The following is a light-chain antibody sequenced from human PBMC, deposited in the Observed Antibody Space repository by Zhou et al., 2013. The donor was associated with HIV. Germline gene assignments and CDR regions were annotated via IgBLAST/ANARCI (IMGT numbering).Light chain of an antibody. CDR2: GAS. V-gene: IGKV3-20*01. CDR3: QQYGSSPIT. J-gene: IGKJ5*01. Sequence: EIVLTQSPGTLSLSPGERATLSCRASHSVTGGYLAWYQQKPGQAPRLLLYGASSRATGIPDRFSGSGSGTDFTLTISRLEPEDFAVYYCQQYGSSPITFGQGTRLEIK. CDR1: HSVTGGY.